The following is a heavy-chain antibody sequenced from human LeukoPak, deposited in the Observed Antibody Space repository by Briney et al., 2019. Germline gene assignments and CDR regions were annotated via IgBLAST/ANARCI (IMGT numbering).Heavy chain of an antibody. CDR2: TYYRSKWYN. CDR3: ARGDQNFDY. V-gene: IGHV6-1*01. Sequence: SQTLSLTCAISGDSVSSNSATWNWIRQSPSRGLEWLGRTYYRSKWYNNYAGSLKSRISINPDTPKNQFSLQLNSVTPEDTAVYYCARGDQNFDYWGQGTLVTVSS. J-gene: IGHJ4*02. CDR1: GDSVSSNSAT.